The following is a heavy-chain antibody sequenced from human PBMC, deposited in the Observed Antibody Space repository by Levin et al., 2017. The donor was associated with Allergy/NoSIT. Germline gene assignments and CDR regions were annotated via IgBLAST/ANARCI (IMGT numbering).Heavy chain of an antibody. D-gene: IGHD3-3*01. CDR2: ISSSGSTI. Sequence: PGGSLRLSCAASGFTFSSYEMNWVRQAPGKGLEWVSYISSSGSTIYYADPLKGRFTISRDNAKNSLYLQMNSLRAEDTAVYYWARQLGNFWSGYNYFDYRGQGTLVTVSS. J-gene: IGHJ4*02. CDR1: GFTFSSYE. V-gene: IGHV3-48*03. CDR3: ARQLGNFWSGYNYFDY.